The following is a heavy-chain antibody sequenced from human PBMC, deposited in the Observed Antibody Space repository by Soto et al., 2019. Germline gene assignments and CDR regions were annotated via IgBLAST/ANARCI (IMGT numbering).Heavy chain of an antibody. Sequence: QPGGSLRLSCAASGFTFDDYAMHWVRQAPGKGLEWVSGISWNSGSIGYADSVKGRFTISRDNAKNSLYLQMNSLRAEDTALYYCAKDISSSWGGFDYWGQGTLVTVSS. D-gene: IGHD6-13*01. J-gene: IGHJ4*02. CDR2: ISWNSGSI. V-gene: IGHV3-9*01. CDR3: AKDISSSWGGFDY. CDR1: GFTFDDYA.